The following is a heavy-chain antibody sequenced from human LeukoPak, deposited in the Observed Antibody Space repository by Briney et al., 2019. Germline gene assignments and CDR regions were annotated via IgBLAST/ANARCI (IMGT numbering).Heavy chain of an antibody. J-gene: IGHJ3*01. CDR2: IWYGGSNK. Sequence: GGSLRLSCAASGFTFSSYGMHWVRQAPGKGLEWVAVIWYGGSNKYYADSVKGRFTISRDNSKNTLYLQMNSLRAEDTAVYYCAKVPYSGSYYGGFDFWGQGTVVTVSS. CDR1: GFTFSSYG. CDR3: AKVPYSGSYYGGFDF. V-gene: IGHV3-30*02. D-gene: IGHD1-26*01.